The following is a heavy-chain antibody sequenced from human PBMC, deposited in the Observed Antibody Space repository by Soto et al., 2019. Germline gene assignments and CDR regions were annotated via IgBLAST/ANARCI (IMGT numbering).Heavy chain of an antibody. Sequence: QVQLQESGPGLVKPSETLSLTCTVSGGSVSSGSYYWSWIRQPPGKGLEWIGYIYYSGSTNYNPPLKRRVTISVDTSKNQFSLKLSSVTAADTAVYYCAKALKDSSSPYFDYWGQGTLVTVSS. J-gene: IGHJ4*02. CDR1: GGSVSSGSYY. CDR2: IYYSGST. D-gene: IGHD6-6*01. V-gene: IGHV4-61*01. CDR3: AKALKDSSSPYFDY.